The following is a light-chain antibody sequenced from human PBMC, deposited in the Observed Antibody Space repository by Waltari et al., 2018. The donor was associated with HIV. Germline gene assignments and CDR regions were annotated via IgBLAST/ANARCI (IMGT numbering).Light chain of an antibody. CDR3: QETYSPTRA. J-gene: IGKJ2*01. CDR1: QTINNY. CDR2: AAS. Sequence: DIQMTQSPSSLSASVGDRVTITCRASQTINNYLNWYQQKSVKAPELLIYAASSLQGGVPYRFSGSGSGTDFTLTISSLQPEDFATYYCQETYSPTRAFGQGTKLEIK. V-gene: IGKV1-39*01.